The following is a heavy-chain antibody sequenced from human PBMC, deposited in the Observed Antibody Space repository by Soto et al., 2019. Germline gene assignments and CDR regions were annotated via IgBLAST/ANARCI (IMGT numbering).Heavy chain of an antibody. Sequence: QITLKESGPTLVKPTQTLTLTCTFSGFSLSTSGEGVGWIRQPPGKALEWLALIYWDDDKRYSPSLKSRLTITKDTSQTQVVLTLSNVDPVDTATSYCAHRRSEDYDFWTGCYAYWSQGTLVTVSS. CDR1: GFSLSTSGEG. D-gene: IGHD3-3*01. J-gene: IGHJ4*02. V-gene: IGHV2-5*02. CDR3: AHRRSEDYDFWTGCYAY. CDR2: IYWDDDK.